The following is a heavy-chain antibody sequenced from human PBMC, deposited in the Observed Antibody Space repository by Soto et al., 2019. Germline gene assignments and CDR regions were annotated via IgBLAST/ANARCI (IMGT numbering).Heavy chain of an antibody. Sequence: SVKVSCKASGGTFSSYAISWVRQAPGQGLEWMGGIIPIFGTANHAQKFQGRVTITADESTSTAYMELSSLRSEDTAVYYCARPGHDSSGYPPRLYYGMDVWGQGTTVTVSS. D-gene: IGHD3-22*01. V-gene: IGHV1-69*13. CDR3: ARPGHDSSGYPPRLYYGMDV. J-gene: IGHJ6*02. CDR2: IIPIFGTA. CDR1: GGTFSSYA.